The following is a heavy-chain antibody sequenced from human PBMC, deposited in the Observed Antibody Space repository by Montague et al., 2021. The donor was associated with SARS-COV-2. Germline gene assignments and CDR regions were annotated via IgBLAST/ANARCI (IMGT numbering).Heavy chain of an antibody. CDR2: MYYSGNT. D-gene: IGHD3-22*01. Sequence: SETLSLTCTVSISSSRYYWDWIRQPPGKGLEWIGSMYYSGNTYYNPSLKSRVTISVDTSKNQFSLKLSSVTAADTAVYYCARGCSEPVLGVIDYYYGMDVWGQGTTVTVSS. CDR1: ISSSRYY. CDR3: ARGCSEPVLGVIDYYYGMDV. J-gene: IGHJ6*02. V-gene: IGHV4-39*07.